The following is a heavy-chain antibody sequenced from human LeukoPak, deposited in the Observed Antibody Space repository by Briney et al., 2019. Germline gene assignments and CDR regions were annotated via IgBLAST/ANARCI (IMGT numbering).Heavy chain of an antibody. CDR3: AKVISQDTATPPAFDI. CDR1: GFTFSRYG. D-gene: IGHD5-18*01. J-gene: IGHJ3*02. Sequence: GGSLRLSCAASGFTFSRYGMHWVRQAPGKGLEWVAVIWYDGSNKYYADSVKGRFTIPRDNSKNTLYLQMNSLRAEDTAVYYCAKVISQDTATPPAFDIWGQGTMVTASS. V-gene: IGHV3-33*06. CDR2: IWYDGSNK.